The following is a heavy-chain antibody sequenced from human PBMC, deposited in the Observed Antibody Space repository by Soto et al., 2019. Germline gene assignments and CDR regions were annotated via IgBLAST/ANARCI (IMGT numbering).Heavy chain of an antibody. V-gene: IGHV3-23*01. J-gene: IGHJ4*02. CDR2: ISGGGGST. Sequence: GGSLRLSCAASGFSFNIFAMNWVRQAPGQGLEWVSGISGGGGSTYYADSVKGRFTISRDNSNNTLYLQMNSLRADDTAFYYCAKDPTSYDSSAQFDSWGQGTLVTVSS. D-gene: IGHD3-22*01. CDR3: AKDPTSYDSSAQFDS. CDR1: GFSFNIFA.